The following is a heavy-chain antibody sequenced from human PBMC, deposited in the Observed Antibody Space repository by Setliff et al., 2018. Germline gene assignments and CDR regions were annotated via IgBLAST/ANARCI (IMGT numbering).Heavy chain of an antibody. CDR3: TTGPRDSRNYLNWFNP. CDR1: GFTFTNAW. CDR2: IKSSREGATS. Sequence: GGSLRLSCTASGFTFTNAWMTWVRQAPGKGLEWVGRIKSSREGATSDYGAPAKGRFTISRDDSRTMIYLQMNNLKPEDTGFYYCTTGPRDSRNYLNWFNPWGQGTLVTVSS. D-gene: IGHD4-4*01. J-gene: IGHJ5*02. V-gene: IGHV3-15*01.